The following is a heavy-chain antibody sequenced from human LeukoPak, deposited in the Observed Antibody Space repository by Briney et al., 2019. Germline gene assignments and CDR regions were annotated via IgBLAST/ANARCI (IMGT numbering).Heavy chain of an antibody. CDR2: ISSSGSTI. CDR3: AREGGYYYDSSGYYFDY. V-gene: IGHV3-48*04. CDR1: GFTFSSYG. D-gene: IGHD3-22*01. Sequence: GGSLRLSCAASGFTFSSYGMSWVRQAPGKGLEWVSYISSSGSTIYYADSVKGRFTISRDNAKNSLYLQMNSLRAEDTAVYYCAREGGYYYDSSGYYFDYWGQGTLVTVSS. J-gene: IGHJ4*02.